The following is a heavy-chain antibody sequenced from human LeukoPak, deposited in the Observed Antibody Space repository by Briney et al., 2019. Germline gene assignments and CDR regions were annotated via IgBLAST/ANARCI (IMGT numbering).Heavy chain of an antibody. V-gene: IGHV3-74*01. D-gene: IGHD1-26*01. CDR2: INSDGSST. CDR3: AKLRAGSYYDY. Sequence: GGSLRLSCAASGFTFDDYAMHWVRQAPGKGLVWVSRINSDGSSTSYADSVKGRFTISRDNAKNTLYLQMNSLRAEDTAVYYCAKLRAGSYYDYWGQGTLVTVST. CDR1: GFTFDDYA. J-gene: IGHJ4*02.